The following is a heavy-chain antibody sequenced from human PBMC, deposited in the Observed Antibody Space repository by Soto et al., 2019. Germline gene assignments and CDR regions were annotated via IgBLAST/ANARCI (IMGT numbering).Heavy chain of an antibody. D-gene: IGHD6-13*01. CDR3: AKPLADSSSWKN. CDR2: ISGSSGST. CDR1: GFTFSSYA. Sequence: PGGSLRLSCAASGFTFSSYAMSWVRQAPGKGLEWVSAISGSSGSTYYADSVKGRFTISRDNSKNTLYLQMNSLRAEDTAVYYCAKPLADSSSWKNWGQGTLVTVSS. V-gene: IGHV3-23*01. J-gene: IGHJ4*02.